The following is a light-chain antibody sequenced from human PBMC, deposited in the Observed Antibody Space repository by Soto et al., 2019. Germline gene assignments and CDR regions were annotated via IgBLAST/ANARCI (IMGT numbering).Light chain of an antibody. CDR2: DAS. V-gene: IGKV3D-20*01. Sequence: ESVLTQSPGTLSLSPGERATLSCRASQSVSSDYLAWYQQKPGLAPRLLIYDASRRATGIPDSFSGSGSGTDFTLTISRLEPEDFAVYYCQQYGSSPPITFGQGTRLEIK. J-gene: IGKJ5*01. CDR3: QQYGSSPPIT. CDR1: QSVSSDY.